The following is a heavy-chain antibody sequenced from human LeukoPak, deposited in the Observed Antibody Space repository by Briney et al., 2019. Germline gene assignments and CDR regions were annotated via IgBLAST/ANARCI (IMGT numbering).Heavy chain of an antibody. CDR2: ISYDGSNK. Sequence: GGSLRLSCAASGFTFSSYTMSWVRQAPGKGLEWVAVISYDGSNKYYADSVKGRFTISRDNSKNTLYLQMNSLRAEDTAVYYCARWLQLSDFDYWGQGTLVTVSS. V-gene: IGHV3-30-3*01. CDR1: GFTFSSYT. D-gene: IGHD5-24*01. CDR3: ARWLQLSDFDY. J-gene: IGHJ4*02.